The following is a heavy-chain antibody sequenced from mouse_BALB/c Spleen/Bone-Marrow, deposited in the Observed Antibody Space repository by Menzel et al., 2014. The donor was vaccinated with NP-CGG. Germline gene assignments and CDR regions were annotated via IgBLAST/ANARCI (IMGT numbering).Heavy chain of an antibody. V-gene: IGHV1S81*02. J-gene: IGHJ4*01. D-gene: IGHD2-1*01. Sequence: QVQLQQSGAELVKPGASVKLSCKASGYTFTSHWMHWVKQRPGQGLEWIGEINPSNGRSNYNEKFKSKATLTVDKSSSTAYMQLSSLTSEDSAVYYCARRGNYGAMDYCSQAASIAISS. CDR2: INPSNGRS. CDR1: GYTFTSHW. CDR3: ARRGNYGAMDY.